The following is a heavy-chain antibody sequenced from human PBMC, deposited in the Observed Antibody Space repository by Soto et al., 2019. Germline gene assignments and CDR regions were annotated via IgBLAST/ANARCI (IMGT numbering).Heavy chain of an antibody. CDR1: GFTFSSYS. Sequence: EVQLVESGGGLVQPGGSLRLSCAASGFTFSSYSMNWVRQAPGKGLEWVSYISPSTGTIYYADSVKGRFTISRDNAKNLLYLQMNSLRAEDTAVYYCARGAYYYDSSGLSYWGQGTLVTVSS. D-gene: IGHD3-22*01. CDR3: ARGAYYYDSSGLSY. V-gene: IGHV3-48*01. J-gene: IGHJ4*02. CDR2: ISPSTGTI.